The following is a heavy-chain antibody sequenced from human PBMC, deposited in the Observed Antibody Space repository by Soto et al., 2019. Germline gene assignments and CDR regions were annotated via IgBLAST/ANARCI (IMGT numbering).Heavy chain of an antibody. CDR3: ARDQGYYDIA. CDR2: IYYSGST. J-gene: IGHJ5*02. D-gene: IGHD3-9*01. Sequence: SETLSLTCTVSGGSISSYYWSWIRQPPGKGLEWIGYIYYSGSTNYNPSLKSRVTISVDTSKNQFSLKLSSVTAADTAVYYCARDQGYYDIAWGQGTLVTVSS. V-gene: IGHV4-59*01. CDR1: GGSISSYY.